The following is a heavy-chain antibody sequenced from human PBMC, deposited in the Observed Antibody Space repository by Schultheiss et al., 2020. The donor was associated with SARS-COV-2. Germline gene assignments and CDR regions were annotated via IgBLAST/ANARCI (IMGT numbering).Heavy chain of an antibody. V-gene: IGHV1-18*01. Sequence: ASVKVSCKASGYTFTSYGISWVRQAPGQGLEWMGWISAYNGNTNYAQKLQGRVTMTTDTSTSTAYMELRSLRSEDTAVYYCAAEADYYDAFDIWGQGTMVTVSS. CDR2: ISAYNGNT. D-gene: IGHD3-10*01. J-gene: IGHJ3*02. CDR1: GYTFTSYG. CDR3: AAEADYYDAFDI.